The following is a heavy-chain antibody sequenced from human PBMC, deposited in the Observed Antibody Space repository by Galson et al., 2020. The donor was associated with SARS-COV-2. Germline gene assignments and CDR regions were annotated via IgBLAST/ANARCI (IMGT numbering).Heavy chain of an antibody. J-gene: IGHJ6*02. V-gene: IGHV2-70*01. CDR1: GFSLSTSGMC. CDR2: LDWDDDK. Sequence: SGPTLVKPTQTLTLTCTFSGFSLSTSGMCVSWIRQPPGKALEWLALLDWDDDKYYSTSLKTRLTISKDTSKNQVVLTMTNMDPVDTATYYCARGIVVVVAGTYYYYDMDVWGQGTTVTVSS. CDR3: ARGIVVVVAGTYYYYDMDV. D-gene: IGHD2-15*01.